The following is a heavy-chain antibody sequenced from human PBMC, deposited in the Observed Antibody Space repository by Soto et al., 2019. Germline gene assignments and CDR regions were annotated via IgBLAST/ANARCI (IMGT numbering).Heavy chain of an antibody. D-gene: IGHD3-22*01. J-gene: IGHJ3*01. Sequence: VQLVQSGAEVKKPGASVKISCKASGYTFTTNFIHWIRQAPGQGLEWVGIISPGGGTTVYAQKFQGRVTMTRDTSTSTVYMELRNLGSEDTAMFYCARAHYDSDAFDFWGQGTMVIVSS. CDR3: ARAHYDSDAFDF. CDR1: GYTFTTNF. CDR2: ISPGGGTT. V-gene: IGHV1-46*03.